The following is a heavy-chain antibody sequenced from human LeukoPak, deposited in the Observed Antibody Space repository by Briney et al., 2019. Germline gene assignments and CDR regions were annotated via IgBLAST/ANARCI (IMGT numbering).Heavy chain of an antibody. Sequence: GGSLRLSCAASGFTVSSNYMSRVRQAPGKGLEWVSVIYSGGSTYYADSVKGRFTISRDNSKNTLYLQMNSLRAEDTAVYYCARKKYSSSFYFDYWGQGTLVTVSS. V-gene: IGHV3-53*01. D-gene: IGHD6-6*01. CDR2: IYSGGST. CDR1: GFTVSSNY. CDR3: ARKKYSSSFYFDY. J-gene: IGHJ4*02.